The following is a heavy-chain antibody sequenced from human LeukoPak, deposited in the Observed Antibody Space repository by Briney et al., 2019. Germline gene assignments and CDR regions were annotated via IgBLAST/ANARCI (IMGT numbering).Heavy chain of an antibody. CDR1: GFTFSSYT. CDR3: AKVDGPYHYYGMDV. D-gene: IGHD5-24*01. J-gene: IGHJ6*02. V-gene: IGHV3-21*01. CDR2: ISSSSSYI. Sequence: GGPLRLSCAAPGFTFSSYTMNWFGQSPGKGLEWVSSISSSSSYIYYADSLKGRFTISRDNAKNSLYLQMNSLRAEDTAVYYCAKVDGPYHYYGMDVWGQGATVTVSS.